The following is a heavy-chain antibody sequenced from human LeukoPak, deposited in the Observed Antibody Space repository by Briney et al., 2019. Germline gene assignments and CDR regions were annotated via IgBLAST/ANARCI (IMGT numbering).Heavy chain of an antibody. CDR3: ARGAVAAPGPY. V-gene: IGHV3-23*01. D-gene: IGHD6-19*01. J-gene: IGHJ4*02. CDR2: ISGSGGST. CDR1: GFIFSSYA. Sequence: PGGSLRLSCAASGFIFSSYAMSWVRQAPGKGLEWASTISGSGGSTYYADSVKGRFTISRDNSKNTVYLQMNSLRAEDTAVYYCARGAVAAPGPYWGQGTLVTVSS.